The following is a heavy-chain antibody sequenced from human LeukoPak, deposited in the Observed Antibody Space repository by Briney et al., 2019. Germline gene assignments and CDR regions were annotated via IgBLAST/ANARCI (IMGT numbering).Heavy chain of an antibody. J-gene: IGHJ4*02. D-gene: IGHD3-3*01. Sequence: TSETLSLICGVSGGSISSTNWWTWVRQPPGKGLEWIGEVRLDGKTNYNPSLESRVTMSVDLSENHMSLDLTSVTAADTAVYYCAREGGFYRPFDYTGRGTLVTVSS. CDR1: GGSISSTNW. CDR3: AREGGFYRPFDY. CDR2: VRLDGKT. V-gene: IGHV4-4*02.